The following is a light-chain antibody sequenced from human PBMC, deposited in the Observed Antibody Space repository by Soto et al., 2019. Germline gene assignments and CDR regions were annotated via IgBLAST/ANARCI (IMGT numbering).Light chain of an antibody. CDR2: GAS. CDR1: QSVSSNY. J-gene: IGKJ2*01. CDR3: QQYGRSPMFT. V-gene: IGKV3-20*01. Sequence: EIVFTQSPGTLSLSPGERATLSCRASQSVSSNYLAWYQQKPGQAPRLLIYGASRGAAGIPHRFSGSGSGTDFPLTISRLEPEDFAVYFCQQYGRSPMFTFGQGTKLEIK.